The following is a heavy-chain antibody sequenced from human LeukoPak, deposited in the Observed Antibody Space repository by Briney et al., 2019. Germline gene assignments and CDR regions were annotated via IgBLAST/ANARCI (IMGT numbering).Heavy chain of an antibody. D-gene: IGHD3-16*01. V-gene: IGHV3-23*01. J-gene: IGHJ4*02. Sequence: PGGSLRLSCAASGFTFSSYAMSWVRQAPGKGLEWVSGISSSGGSTYYADSVKGRFTISRDNSKNTLYLQMNSLTADDTAVYYCARDPLGVLSYFDYWGQGTLVTVSS. CDR2: ISSSGGST. CDR1: GFTFSSYA. CDR3: ARDPLGVLSYFDY.